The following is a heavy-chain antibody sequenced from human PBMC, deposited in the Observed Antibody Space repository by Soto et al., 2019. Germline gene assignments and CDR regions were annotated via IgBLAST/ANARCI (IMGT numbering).Heavy chain of an antibody. CDR3: ARGGSSGWYSPPPRD. CDR1: GFTFDDYG. V-gene: IGHV3-20*01. D-gene: IGHD6-19*01. J-gene: IGHJ4*02. CDR2: INWNGGST. Sequence: EVQLVESGGGVVRPGGSLRLSCAASGFTFDDYGTSWVRQAPGKGLEWVSGINWNGGSTGYADSVKGRFTISRDNAKNSLYLQMNSLRAEDTALYHCARGGSSGWYSPPPRDWGQGTLVTVSS.